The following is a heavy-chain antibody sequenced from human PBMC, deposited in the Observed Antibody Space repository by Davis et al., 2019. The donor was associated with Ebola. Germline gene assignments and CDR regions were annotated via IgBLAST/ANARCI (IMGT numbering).Heavy chain of an antibody. D-gene: IGHD6-19*01. V-gene: IGHV3-33*01. Sequence: LTCAASGFTFSSYGMHWVRQAPGKGLEWVAVIWYDGSNKYYADSVKGRFTISRDNSKNTLYLQMNSLRAEDTAVYYCARDGKQWLVPGDFDYWGQGTLVTVSS. CDR2: IWYDGSNK. J-gene: IGHJ4*02. CDR3: ARDGKQWLVPGDFDY. CDR1: GFTFSSYG.